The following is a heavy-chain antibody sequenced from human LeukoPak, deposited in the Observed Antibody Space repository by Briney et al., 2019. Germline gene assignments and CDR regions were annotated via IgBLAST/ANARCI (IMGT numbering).Heavy chain of an antibody. J-gene: IGHJ4*02. CDR3: ASSLITIYGPGDY. CDR2: MNPNSGNT. D-gene: IGHD3-16*01. CDR1: GYTFTSYD. V-gene: IGHV1-8*01. Sequence: GASVKVSCKASGYTFTSYDINWVRQATGQGLEWMGWMNPNSGNTGYAQKFQGRVTMTRNTSISTAYTELSSLRSEDTAVYYCASSLITIYGPGDYWGQGTLVTVSS.